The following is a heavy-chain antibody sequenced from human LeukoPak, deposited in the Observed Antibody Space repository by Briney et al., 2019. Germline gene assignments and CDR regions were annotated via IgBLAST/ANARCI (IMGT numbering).Heavy chain of an antibody. V-gene: IGHV4-34*01. Sequence: PSETLSLTCAVYGGSFSGYYWSWIRQPPGKGLEWIGEINHSGSTNYNPSLKSRVTISVDTSKNQFSLKLSSVTAADTAVYYCARGPGGYDYVWGSYRYTYYFGYWGQGTLVTVSS. CDR1: GGSFSGYY. J-gene: IGHJ4*02. CDR2: INHSGST. D-gene: IGHD3-16*02. CDR3: ARGPGGYDYVWGSYRYTYYFGY.